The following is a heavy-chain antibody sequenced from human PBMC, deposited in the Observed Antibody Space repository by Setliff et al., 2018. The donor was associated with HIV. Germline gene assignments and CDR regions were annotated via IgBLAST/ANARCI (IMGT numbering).Heavy chain of an antibody. Sequence: LSLTCTVSGGSISSSSYYWGWIRQPPGKGPEWIGSIYYSGSTYYNPSLKSRVTISVDTSKNQFSLKLSSVTAADTAVYYCARFDGSRVPAADYFFYYWGQGTLVTV. D-gene: IGHD2-2*01. J-gene: IGHJ4*02. CDR1: GGSISSSSYY. CDR3: ARFDGSRVPAADYFFYY. CDR2: IYYSGST. V-gene: IGHV4-39*01.